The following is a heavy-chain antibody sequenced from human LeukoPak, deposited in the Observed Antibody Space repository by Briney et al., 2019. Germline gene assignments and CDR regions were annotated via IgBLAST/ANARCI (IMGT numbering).Heavy chain of an antibody. CDR2: ISYDGSNK. V-gene: IGHV3-30*04. CDR1: GFTFSSYA. D-gene: IGHD3-9*01. CDR3: ARGSRGYFDWLLNFDY. J-gene: IGHJ4*02. Sequence: GGSLRLSCAASGFTFSSYAMHWVRQAPGKGLEGVAVISYDGSNKYYADSVKGRFTISRDNSKNTLYLQMNSLRAEDTAVYYCARGSRGYFDWLLNFDYWGQGTLVTVSS.